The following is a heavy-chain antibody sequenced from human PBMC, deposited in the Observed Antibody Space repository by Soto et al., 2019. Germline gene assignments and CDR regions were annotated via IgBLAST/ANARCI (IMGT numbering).Heavy chain of an antibody. CDR1: GYSISTYW. Sequence: GGSLRLSCAASGYSISTYWMSWVRQAPGKGLEWVANVKQDGSEEYYVDSVKGRFTISRDNAKNSLYLQMNSLRAEDTAVYYCAALDTAMVKTAGFWGQGTLVTVSS. CDR2: VKQDGSEE. D-gene: IGHD5-18*01. V-gene: IGHV3-7*01. CDR3: AALDTAMVKTAGF. J-gene: IGHJ4*02.